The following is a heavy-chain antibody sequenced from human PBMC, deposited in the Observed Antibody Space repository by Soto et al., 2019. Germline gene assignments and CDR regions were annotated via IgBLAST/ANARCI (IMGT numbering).Heavy chain of an antibody. D-gene: IGHD3-3*01. CDR2: IYYSGST. CDR3: AREYYDSWRAYYMDV. Sequence: SGGFLGRRIIKQQGKGLEWIGYIYYSGSTNYNPSLKSRVTISVDTSKNQFSLKLSSVTAADTAVYYCAREYYDSWRAYYMDVWGKGTTVTVSS. V-gene: IGHV4-61*08. J-gene: IGHJ6*03. CDR1: SGGFL.